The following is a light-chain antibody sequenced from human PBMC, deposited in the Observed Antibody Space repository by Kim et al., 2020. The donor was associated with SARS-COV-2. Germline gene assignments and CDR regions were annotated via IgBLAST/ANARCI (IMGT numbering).Light chain of an antibody. CDR2: GAS. Sequence: TLMTQSPATRSVAAGGRATLSCRASQSISTNLAWYQQKPGQAPRLLIYGASTRATGVPARFSGSGSGTEFTLTVSSLQSEDFAVYYWQQYNNWPTFGGGTKVDIK. J-gene: IGKJ4*01. V-gene: IGKV3-15*01. CDR1: QSISTN. CDR3: QQYNNWPT.